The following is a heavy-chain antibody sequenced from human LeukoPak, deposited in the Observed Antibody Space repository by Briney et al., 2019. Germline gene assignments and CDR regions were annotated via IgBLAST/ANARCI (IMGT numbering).Heavy chain of an antibody. CDR2: IYSGGST. CDR3: ARDLPCSGGSRSDAFDI. V-gene: IGHV3-53*01. J-gene: IGHJ3*02. D-gene: IGHD2-15*01. CDR1: GFTVSSNY. Sequence: GGSLRLTCAASGFTVSSNYMSWVRQAPGKGLEWVSVIYSGGSTYYADSVKGRFTTSRDNSKNTLYLQMNSLRAEDTAVYYCARDLPCSGGSRSDAFDIWGQGTMVTVSS.